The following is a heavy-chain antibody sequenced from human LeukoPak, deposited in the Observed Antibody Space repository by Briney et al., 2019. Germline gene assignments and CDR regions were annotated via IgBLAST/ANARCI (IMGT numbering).Heavy chain of an antibody. D-gene: IGHD3-10*01. CDR2: INPNSGGT. CDR1: GYTFTGYY. V-gene: IGHV1-2*02. Sequence: ASVKVSCKASGYTFTGYYMHWVRQAPGQGLEWMGWINPNSGGTNYAQKFQGRVTMTRDTSISTAYMELSRLRSDDTAVYYCASASTMVQAEDAFDIWGQGTMVTVSS. J-gene: IGHJ3*02. CDR3: ASASTMVQAEDAFDI.